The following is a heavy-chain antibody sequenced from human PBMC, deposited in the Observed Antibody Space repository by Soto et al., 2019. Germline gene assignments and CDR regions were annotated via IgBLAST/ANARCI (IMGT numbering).Heavy chain of an antibody. Sequence: GGSLRLSCAASGFTFSSYGMHWVRQAPGKGLEWVAVIWYDGSNKYYADSVKGRFTISRDNSKNTLYLQMNSLRAEDTAVYYRARDQAARGYYGMDVWGQGTTVTVSS. D-gene: IGHD6-6*01. CDR1: GFTFSSYG. J-gene: IGHJ6*02. V-gene: IGHV3-33*01. CDR2: IWYDGSNK. CDR3: ARDQAARGYYGMDV.